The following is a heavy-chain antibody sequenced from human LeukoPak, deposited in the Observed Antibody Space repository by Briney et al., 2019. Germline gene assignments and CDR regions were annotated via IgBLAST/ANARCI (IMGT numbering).Heavy chain of an antibody. CDR1: GFTFSSCA. CDR2: ISGGHGGT. CDR3: AKGQYASGWNSGNY. J-gene: IGHJ4*02. V-gene: IGHV3-23*01. D-gene: IGHD1/OR15-1a*01. Sequence: GGSLRLSCAASGFTFSSCAMSWVRQAPGKGLEWVSSISGGHGGTYYADSVKGRFTISRDDSKNTLYLQVNSLRAEDTAVYYCAKGQYASGWNSGNYWGQGTLVTVSS.